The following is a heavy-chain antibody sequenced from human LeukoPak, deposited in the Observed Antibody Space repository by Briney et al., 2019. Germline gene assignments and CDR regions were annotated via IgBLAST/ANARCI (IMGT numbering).Heavy chain of an antibody. CDR2: ISAYNGNT. CDR3: ARGYDFWSGYQDYYFDY. J-gene: IGHJ4*02. V-gene: IGHV1-18*01. D-gene: IGHD3-3*01. Sequence: ASVKVSCKASGYTFTSYGISWVRQAPGQGLEWMRWISAYNGNTNYAQKLQGRVTMTTDTSTSTAYMELRSLRSDDTAVYYCARGYDFWSGYQDYYFDYWGQGTLVTVSS. CDR1: GYTFTSYG.